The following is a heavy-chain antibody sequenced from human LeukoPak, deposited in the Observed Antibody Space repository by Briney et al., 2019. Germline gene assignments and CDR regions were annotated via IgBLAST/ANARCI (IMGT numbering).Heavy chain of an antibody. V-gene: IGHV1-2*04. Sequence: ASVKVSCKASGYTFTGYYMHWVRQAPGQGLEWMGWINPNSGGTNYAQKFQGWVTMTTDTSTSTAYMELRSLRSDDTAVYYCARAAISKDSSGYFYWGQGTLVTVSS. D-gene: IGHD3-22*01. CDR3: ARAAISKDSSGYFY. CDR1: GYTFTGYY. CDR2: INPNSGGT. J-gene: IGHJ4*02.